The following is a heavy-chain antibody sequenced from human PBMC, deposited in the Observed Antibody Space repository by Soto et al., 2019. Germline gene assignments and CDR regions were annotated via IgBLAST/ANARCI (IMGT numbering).Heavy chain of an antibody. CDR3: ARTVLGPDLLADSFVDYYYYMDV. J-gene: IGHJ6*03. CDR2: VYYTGST. V-gene: IGHV4-59*08. D-gene: IGHD3-9*01. CDR1: RTSINNFY. Sequence: PSATLSLTCTLNRTSINNFYWSWIPKTPRKGLEWIGYVYYTGSTSYNPSLKRRVTFSADSSRGQFSLRLDSVTAADTAVYYCARTVLGPDLLADSFVDYYYYMDVWGQGTTVT.